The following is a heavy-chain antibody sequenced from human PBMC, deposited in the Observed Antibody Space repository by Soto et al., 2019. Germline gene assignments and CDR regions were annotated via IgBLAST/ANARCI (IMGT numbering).Heavy chain of an antibody. Sequence: EVQLLESGGGLVHPGWSLRLSFSASGFTFSSYAMSWVRQAPGKGLEWVSAISGSGGSTYYADSVKGRFTISRDNSKNTLYLQMNSLRAEDTAVYYCAKDLVLGYCSGGSCYSGGYWGQGTLVTVSS. D-gene: IGHD2-15*01. J-gene: IGHJ4*02. CDR3: AKDLVLGYCSGGSCYSGGY. CDR1: GFTFSSYA. CDR2: ISGSGGST. V-gene: IGHV3-23*01.